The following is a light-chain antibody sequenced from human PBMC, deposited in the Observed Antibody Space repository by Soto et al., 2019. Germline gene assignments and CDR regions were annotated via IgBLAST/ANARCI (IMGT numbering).Light chain of an antibody. CDR3: ASSTSDSLYV. J-gene: IGLJ1*01. CDR2: KVT. Sequence: QSVLTQPASVSGSPGQSITISCTGTSSDVGGNKYVSWYQQYTGKVPKLLINKVTNRLSGVSYRFSGSKSGNTASLTISALLAEDEADYFCASSTSDSLYVFGTGTKVTVL. V-gene: IGLV2-14*01. CDR1: SSDVGGNKY.